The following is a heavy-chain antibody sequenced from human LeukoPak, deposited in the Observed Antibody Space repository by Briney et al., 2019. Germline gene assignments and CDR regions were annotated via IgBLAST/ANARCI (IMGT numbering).Heavy chain of an antibody. V-gene: IGHV1-46*01. CDR2: INPSGGST. Sequence: ASVKVSCKASGYTFTGYYMHWVRQAPGQGLEWMGIINPSGGSTSYAQKFQGRVTMTRDTSTSTVYMELSSLRSEDTAVYYCARDADSQQWLVPPGDAFDIWGQGTMVTVSS. D-gene: IGHD6-19*01. CDR1: GYTFTGYY. CDR3: ARDADSQQWLVPPGDAFDI. J-gene: IGHJ3*02.